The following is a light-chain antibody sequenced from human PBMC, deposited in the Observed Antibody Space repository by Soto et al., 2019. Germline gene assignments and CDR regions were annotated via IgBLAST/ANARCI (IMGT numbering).Light chain of an antibody. CDR2: ATS. Sequence: DIQMTQSPSTLSGSVVDRVKINFRASHPLNNFLSWYQRKPGKGPNLLIYATSTLQSGVPSRFSGSGSGTDFTLTISNVQPEDFATYYCQQSHSIPINCGLGTRREIK. V-gene: IGKV1-39*01. J-gene: IGKJ5*01. CDR3: QQSHSIPIN. CDR1: HPLNNF.